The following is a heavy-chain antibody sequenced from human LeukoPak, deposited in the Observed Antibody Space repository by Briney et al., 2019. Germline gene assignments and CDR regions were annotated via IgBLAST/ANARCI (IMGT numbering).Heavy chain of an antibody. J-gene: IGHJ4*02. D-gene: IGHD3-10*01. CDR1: GYTFTSYG. CDR3: ARDQGRYGSGSYYNSGY. CDR2: ISAYNGNT. Sequence: ASVKVSCKASGYTFTSYGISWVRQAPGQGLEWMGWISAYNGNTNYAQKLQGRVTMTTDTSTSTAYMELRSLRSDDTAVYYCARDQGRYGSGSYYNSGYWGQGTLVTVSP. V-gene: IGHV1-18*01.